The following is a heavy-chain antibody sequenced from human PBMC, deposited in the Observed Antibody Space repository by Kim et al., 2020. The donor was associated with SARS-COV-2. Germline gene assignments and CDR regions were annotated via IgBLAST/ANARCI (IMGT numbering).Heavy chain of an antibody. CDR2: INWNSGSI. Sequence: GGSLRLSCAASGFTFGDYVMHWVQQAPGKGLEWVSVINWNSGSIGYADSVKGRFTISRDNAKNSLYLQMNSLRADDTALYYCAKEGSAYWYFDLWGRGTL. D-gene: IGHD6-19*01. CDR3: AKEGSAYWYFDL. V-gene: IGHV3-9*01. CDR1: GFTFGDYV. J-gene: IGHJ2*01.